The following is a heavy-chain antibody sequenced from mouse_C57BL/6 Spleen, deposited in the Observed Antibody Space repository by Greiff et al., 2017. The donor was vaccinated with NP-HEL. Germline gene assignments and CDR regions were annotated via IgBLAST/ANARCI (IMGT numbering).Heavy chain of an antibody. Sequence: VQLQQSGAELVRPGTSVKVSCKASGYAFTNYLIEWVKQRPGQGLEWIGVINPGSGGTNYNEKFKGKATMTADKSSSTAYMQLSSLTSEDSAVDFCARHGSSYGYFDVWGTGTTVTVSS. CDR1: GYAFTNYL. CDR2: INPGSGGT. CDR3: ARHGSSYGYFDV. D-gene: IGHD1-1*01. J-gene: IGHJ1*03. V-gene: IGHV1-54*01.